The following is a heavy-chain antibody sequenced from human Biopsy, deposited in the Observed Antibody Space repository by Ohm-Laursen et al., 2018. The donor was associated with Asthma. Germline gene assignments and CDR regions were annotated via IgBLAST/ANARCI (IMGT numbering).Heavy chain of an antibody. CDR1: GAYYGSRDHH. V-gene: IGHV4-30-4*01. CDR2: VFWSGTT. J-gene: IGHJ6*02. Sequence: SETLSLTCTVGGAYYGSRDHHCSWIRQSPGTGLEWIGFVFWSGTTHYNRSLERRLSISIDTTRNEFSMTLRSVTAADTAVYFCARVASYGDLYFGIDVWGPGTTVAVS. D-gene: IGHD4-17*01. CDR3: ARVASYGDLYFGIDV.